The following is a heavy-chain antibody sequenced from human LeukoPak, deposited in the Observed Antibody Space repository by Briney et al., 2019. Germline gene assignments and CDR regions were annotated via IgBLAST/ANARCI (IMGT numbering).Heavy chain of an antibody. Sequence: SETLSLTCAVYGGSFSGYYWSWIRQPPGKGLEWIGEINHSGSTNYNPSLKSRVTISVDTSKNQFSLKLSSVTAADTAVYYCARDYLKGFGVAYRGVLDYWGQGTLVTVSS. CDR1: GGSFSGYY. V-gene: IGHV4-34*01. CDR2: INHSGST. CDR3: ARDYLKGFGVAYRGVLDY. D-gene: IGHD3-3*01. J-gene: IGHJ4*02.